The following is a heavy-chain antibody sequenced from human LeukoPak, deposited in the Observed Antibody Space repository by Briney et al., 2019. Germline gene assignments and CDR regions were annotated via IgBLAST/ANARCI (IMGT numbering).Heavy chain of an antibody. CDR3: ARAFPFIRETRGYGAFDI. D-gene: IGHD3-10*01. CDR1: GYTFTSYY. Sequence: ASVKVSCKASGYTFTSYYMHWVRQAPGQGLEWMGIINPSGGSTSYAQKFQGRVTMTRDTSTSTVYMELSSLRSEDTAVYYCARAFPFIRETRGYGAFDIWGQGTMVTVSS. J-gene: IGHJ3*02. V-gene: IGHV1-46*01. CDR2: INPSGGST.